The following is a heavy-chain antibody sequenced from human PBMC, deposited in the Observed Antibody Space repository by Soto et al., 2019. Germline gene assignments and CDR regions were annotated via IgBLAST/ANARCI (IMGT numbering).Heavy chain of an antibody. CDR3: ARDQKDTAMDTLYHYGMDV. V-gene: IGHV1-69*13. Sequence: ASVKVSCKASGGTFSSYAISWVRQAPGQGLEWMGGIIPIFGTANYAQKFQGRVTITADESTSTAYMELSSLRSEDTAVYYCARDQKDTAMDTLYHYGMDVWGQGTTVTVSS. J-gene: IGHJ6*02. CDR1: GGTFSSYA. D-gene: IGHD5-18*01. CDR2: IIPIFGTA.